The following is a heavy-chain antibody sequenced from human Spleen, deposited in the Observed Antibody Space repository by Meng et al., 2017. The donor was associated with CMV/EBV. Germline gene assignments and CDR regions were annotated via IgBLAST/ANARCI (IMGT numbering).Heavy chain of an antibody. J-gene: IGHJ4*02. CDR2: INHSGST. V-gene: IGHV4-34*01. Sequence: VQLQQWGAGLLKPSETLPLPCAVYGGSFSGYYWSWIRQPPGKGLEWIGEINHSGSTNYNPSLKSRVTISVDTSKNQFSLKLSSVAAADTAVYYCARGYSGYGRFFDYWGQGTLVTVSS. CDR3: ARGYSGYGRFFDY. CDR1: GGSFSGYY. D-gene: IGHD5-12*01.